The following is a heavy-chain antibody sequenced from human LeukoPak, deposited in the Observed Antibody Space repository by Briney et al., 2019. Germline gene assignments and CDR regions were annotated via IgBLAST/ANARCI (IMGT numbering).Heavy chain of an antibody. Sequence: GSLRLSCAASGFTLSSFSMHWVRQSSGRGLEYVSAINYKGGTTYYADSVKGRLTISRDNSKNTLYLQMASLRDEDMGVYYCARVGPATAFDYWGQGTQVTVSS. V-gene: IGHV3-64*02. CDR3: ARVGPATAFDY. CDR1: GFTLSSFS. CDR2: INYKGGTT. J-gene: IGHJ4*02.